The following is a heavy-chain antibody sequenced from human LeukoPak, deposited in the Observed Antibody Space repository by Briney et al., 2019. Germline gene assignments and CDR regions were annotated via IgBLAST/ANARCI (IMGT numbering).Heavy chain of an antibody. CDR1: GYTFTGYY. Sequence: ASVKVSCKASGYTFTGYYMHWVRQAPGQGLEWMGWIDPNSGDTNYAQKFQGRVTMTRDTSISTAYMELSRLRSDDTAVYYCARVGKRIAAAGPYNWFDPWGQGTLVTVSS. CDR3: ARVGKRIAAAGPYNWFDP. CDR2: IDPNSGDT. V-gene: IGHV1-2*02. D-gene: IGHD6-13*01. J-gene: IGHJ5*02.